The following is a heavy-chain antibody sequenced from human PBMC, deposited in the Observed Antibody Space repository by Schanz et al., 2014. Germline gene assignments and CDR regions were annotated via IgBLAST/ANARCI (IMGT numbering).Heavy chain of an antibody. CDR1: GGTFNSYT. CDR2: ISAYNGNT. D-gene: IGHD5-18*01. CDR3: ARGGCSYALSGFDI. Sequence: QVQLVQSGAEVKKPGSSVKVSCKLSGGTFNSYTINWVQQAPGQGLEWMGWISAYNGNTNYAQKLQGRVTMTTDTSTSTAYIELRSLRADDTAVYYCARGGCSYALSGFDIWGQGTMVAVSS. J-gene: IGHJ3*02. V-gene: IGHV1-18*01.